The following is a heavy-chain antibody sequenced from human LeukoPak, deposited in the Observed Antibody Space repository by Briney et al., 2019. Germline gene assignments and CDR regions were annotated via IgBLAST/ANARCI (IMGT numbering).Heavy chain of an antibody. J-gene: IGHJ4*02. D-gene: IGHD4-23*01. V-gene: IGHV3-53*01. CDR3: ARVLPAGNCFDD. CDR2: IYSGGST. CDR1: GLSVTSNY. Sequence: GGSLRLSCSASGLSVTSNYMSWVRQAPGKGLEWVSVIYSGGSTYYADSVTGRFTISRDNSKNTLYLQMNSLRAEDTAVYYCARVLPAGNCFDDWGQGILVTVSS.